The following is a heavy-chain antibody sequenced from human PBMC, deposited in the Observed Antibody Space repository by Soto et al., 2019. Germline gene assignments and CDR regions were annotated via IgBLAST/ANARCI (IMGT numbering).Heavy chain of an antibody. J-gene: IGHJ4*02. D-gene: IGHD2-15*01. CDR3: VKRAVASFDY. V-gene: IGHV3-23*01. CDR2: LSTSGLDT. Sequence: GGSLRLSCAASGFTFSDYVMGWVRQAPGKGLEWVSSLSTSGLDTFYADSVRGRFTISRDNSRNTLYLQMNRLRGEDTAIYYCVKRAVASFDYWGQGTLVTVSS. CDR1: GFTFSDYV.